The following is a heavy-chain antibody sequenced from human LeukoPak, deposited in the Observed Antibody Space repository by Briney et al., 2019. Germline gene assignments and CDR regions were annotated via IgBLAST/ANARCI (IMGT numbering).Heavy chain of an antibody. D-gene: IGHD2-15*01. Sequence: PGRSLRLSCAASGFTFSSYAMHWVRQAPGKGLEWVAVISYDGSNKYYADSVKGRFTISRDNSKNTLYLQMNSLRAEDTAVYYCASEIVVVVAARDYWGQGTLVTVSS. CDR2: ISYDGSNK. CDR3: ASEIVVVVAARDY. CDR1: GFTFSSYA. J-gene: IGHJ4*02. V-gene: IGHV3-30-3*01.